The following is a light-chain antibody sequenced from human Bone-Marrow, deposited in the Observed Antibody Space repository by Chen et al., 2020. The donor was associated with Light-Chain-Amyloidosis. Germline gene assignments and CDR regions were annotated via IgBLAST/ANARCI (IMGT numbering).Light chain of an antibody. CDR3: QVWDRSSDRPV. J-gene: IGLJ3*02. Sequence: SYVLTQPSSVSVAPGQTATIACGGNNIGSTSVHWYQQMPGQAPLLVVYDDIDRPSGIPERLSGSNSVNTATLTISRVEAGDEADYYCQVWDRSSDRPVFGGGTKLTVL. V-gene: IGLV3-21*02. CDR2: DDI. CDR1: NIGSTS.